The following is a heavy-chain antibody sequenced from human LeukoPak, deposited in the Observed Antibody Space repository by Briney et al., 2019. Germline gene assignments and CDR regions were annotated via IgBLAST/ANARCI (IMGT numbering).Heavy chain of an antibody. V-gene: IGHV3-7*04. CDR1: GFPFSSYW. D-gene: IGHD5-24*01. Sequence: GGSLRLSCVASGFPFSSYWMTWVRQAPGKGLEWVANIKQDGSKKSYVDSVKGRFTISRDNAKNSLYLQMNSLKAEDTAIYYCTRVGYIDEGIDYWGQGTLVTVSS. CDR2: IKQDGSKK. CDR3: TRVGYIDEGIDY. J-gene: IGHJ4*02.